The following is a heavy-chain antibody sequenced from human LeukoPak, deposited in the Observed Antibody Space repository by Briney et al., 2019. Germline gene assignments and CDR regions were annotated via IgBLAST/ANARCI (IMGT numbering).Heavy chain of an antibody. Sequence: ASVKVSCKASGYTFTSYGISWVRQAPGQGLEWMGWISAYNGNTNYAQKLQGRVTMTTDTSTSTAYMELRSLRSDDTAVYYCARAITMVRGVIIKSYYYDMDVWGKGTTVTVSS. CDR3: ARAITMVRGVIIKSYYYDMDV. D-gene: IGHD3-10*01. J-gene: IGHJ6*04. CDR2: ISAYNGNT. CDR1: GYTFTSYG. V-gene: IGHV1-18*04.